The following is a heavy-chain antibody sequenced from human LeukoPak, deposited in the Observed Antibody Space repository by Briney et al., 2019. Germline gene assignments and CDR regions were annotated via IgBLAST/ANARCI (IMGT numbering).Heavy chain of an antibody. CDR3: ARHGYYGSGSFYCYYYGMDV. V-gene: IGHV4-34*01. CDR2: INHSGST. CDR1: GGSFSGYY. Sequence: SETLSLTCAVYGGSFSGYYWSWIRQPPGKGLEWIGEINHSGSTSYNPSLKSRVTISVDTSKNQFSLKLSSVTAADTAVYYCARHGYYGSGSFYCYYYGMDVWGQGTTVTVSS. D-gene: IGHD3-10*01. J-gene: IGHJ6*02.